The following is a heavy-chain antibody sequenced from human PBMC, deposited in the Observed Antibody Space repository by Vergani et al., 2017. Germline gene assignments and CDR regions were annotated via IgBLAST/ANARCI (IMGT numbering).Heavy chain of an antibody. J-gene: IGHJ3*02. CDR3: AGRITMVRGVILNPHDAFDI. CDR2: IYYSGST. V-gene: IGHV4-59*01. D-gene: IGHD3-10*01. CDR1: GGSISSYY. Sequence: QVQLQESGPGLVKPSETLSLTCTVSGGSISSYYWSWIRQPPGKGLEWIGYIYYSGSTNYNPSLKSRVTISVDTSKNQFSLKLSSVTAADTAVYYCAGRITMVRGVILNPHDAFDIWGQATMVTVSS.